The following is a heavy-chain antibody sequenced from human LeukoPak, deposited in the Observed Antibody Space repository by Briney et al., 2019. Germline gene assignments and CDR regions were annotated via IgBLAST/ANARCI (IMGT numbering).Heavy chain of an antibody. V-gene: IGHV3-49*04. Sequence: GGSLRLSCTASGFTFGDYAMSWVRQAPGKGREWVGFIRSKAYGGTTEYAAAVKGRFTISRDDSKSIAYLQMNSLKTEDTAVYYCEGRGSGSYYNQFFDYWGQGTLVTVSS. D-gene: IGHD3-10*01. J-gene: IGHJ4*02. CDR3: EGRGSGSYYNQFFDY. CDR2: IRSKAYGGTT. CDR1: GFTFGDYA.